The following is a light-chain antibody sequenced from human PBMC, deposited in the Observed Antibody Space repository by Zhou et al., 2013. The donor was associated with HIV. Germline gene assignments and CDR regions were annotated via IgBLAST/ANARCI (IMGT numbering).Light chain of an antibody. Sequence: IQMTQSPPSLSASVGDTVTITCRASRDIGNNLVWFQQKPGKAPKLLIYSASSLQGWTPSRFIGGGSGTDFTLTITSLQPEDAATYYCQQSYSTWTFGQGTKVEVK. J-gene: IGKJ1*01. CDR1: RDIGNN. CDR3: QQSYSTWT. V-gene: IGKV1-39*01. CDR2: SAS.